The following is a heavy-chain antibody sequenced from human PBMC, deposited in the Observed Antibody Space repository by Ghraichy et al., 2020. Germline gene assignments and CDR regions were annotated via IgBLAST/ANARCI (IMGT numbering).Heavy chain of an antibody. Sequence: GGSLRLSCAASGFTFSTYWMHWVRQAPGKGLVWVSHINSDGSSTIYADSVKGRFTISRDNAKNTLYLQMNSLRAEDTAVYYCGRVNDYYGGAFDIWGQGTMVTVSS. D-gene: IGHD3-16*01. CDR1: GFTFSTYW. CDR3: GRVNDYYGGAFDI. V-gene: IGHV3-74*01. J-gene: IGHJ3*02. CDR2: INSDGSST.